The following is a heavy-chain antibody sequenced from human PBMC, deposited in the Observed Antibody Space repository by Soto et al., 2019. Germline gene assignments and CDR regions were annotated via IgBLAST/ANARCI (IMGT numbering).Heavy chain of an antibody. D-gene: IGHD3-22*01. CDR3: AKDSYYDSSGYLTTPFRY. J-gene: IGHJ4*01. Sequence: QVQLVESGGGVVQPGRSLRLSCAASGFTFSSYGMHWVRQAPGKGLEWVAVISYDGSNKYYADSVKGRFTISRDNSKNTLYLQMNSLRAEDTAVYYCAKDSYYDSSGYLTTPFRYWGRGTLVIVSA. CDR2: ISYDGSNK. CDR1: GFTFSSYG. V-gene: IGHV3-30*18.